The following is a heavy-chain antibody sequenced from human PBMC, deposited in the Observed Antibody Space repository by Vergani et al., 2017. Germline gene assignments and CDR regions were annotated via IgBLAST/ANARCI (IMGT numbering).Heavy chain of an antibody. D-gene: IGHD2-2*01. Sequence: QVQLVESGGGVVQPGRSLRLSCAASGFTFSSYGMHWVRQAPGKGLEWVAVISYDGSNKYYADSVKGRFTISRDNAKNSLYLQMNSLRAEDTAVYYCARAGPYCSSTSCPSDYWGQGILVTVSS. CDR3: ARAGPYCSSTSCPSDY. CDR2: ISYDGSNK. CDR1: GFTFSSYG. V-gene: IGHV3-30*03. J-gene: IGHJ4*02.